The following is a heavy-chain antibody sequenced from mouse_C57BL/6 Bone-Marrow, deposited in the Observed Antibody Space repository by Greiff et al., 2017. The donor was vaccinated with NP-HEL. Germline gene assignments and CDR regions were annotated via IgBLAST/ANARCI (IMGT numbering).Heavy chain of an antibody. CDR1: GFTFSDYG. D-gene: IGHD1-1*02. Sequence: EVKVEESGGGLVQPGGSLKLSCAASGFTFSDYGMAWVRQAPRKGPEWVAFISNLAYSIYYADTVTGRFTISRENAKNTLYLEMSSLRSEDTAMYYCARRYGRAWFAYWGQGTLVTVSA. CDR2: ISNLAYSI. V-gene: IGHV5-15*04. J-gene: IGHJ3*01. CDR3: ARRYGRAWFAY.